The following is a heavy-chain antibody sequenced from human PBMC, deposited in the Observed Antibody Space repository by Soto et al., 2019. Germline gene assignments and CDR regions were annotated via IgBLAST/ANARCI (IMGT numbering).Heavy chain of an antibody. Sequence: SETLSLTCTVSGGSISSGDYYWSWIRQPPGKGLEWLGYIYYSGRTYYNPSLKSRVTISLDTPKNQFSLKLSFVTAADTVVYYCARVRAYCGGDCRTDYSYCGGMDVWGQGTTVTVSS. CDR1: GGSISSGDYY. D-gene: IGHD2-21*02. CDR3: ARVRAYCGGDCRTDYSYCGGMDV. CDR2: IYYSGRT. J-gene: IGHJ6*02. V-gene: IGHV4-30-4*01.